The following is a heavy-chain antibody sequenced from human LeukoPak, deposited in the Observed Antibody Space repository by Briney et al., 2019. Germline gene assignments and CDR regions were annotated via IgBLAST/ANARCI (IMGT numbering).Heavy chain of an antibody. Sequence: SETLSLTCAVYGGSFSGYYWSWIRQPPGKGLEWRGEINDSGSTNYNPSLKSRVTISVDTSKNQFSLKLSSVTAADTAVYYCATPVGDIVVSNRNYYYGMDVWGQGTTVTVSS. J-gene: IGHJ6*02. CDR3: ATPVGDIVVSNRNYYYGMDV. CDR1: GGSFSGYY. V-gene: IGHV4-34*01. CDR2: INDSGST. D-gene: IGHD2-2*01.